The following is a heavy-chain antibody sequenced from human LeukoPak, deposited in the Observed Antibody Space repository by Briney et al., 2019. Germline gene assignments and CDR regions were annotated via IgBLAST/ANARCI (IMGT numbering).Heavy chain of an antibody. Sequence: HGASVKVSCKASGYSFTDYDFSWVRQAPGQGLEWMGRIIPILGIANYARKFQGRVTITADKSTSTAYMELSSLRSEDTAVYYCARGFSAYDGTDYAFSYYWGQGTLVTVSS. CDR2: IIPILGIA. D-gene: IGHD3-22*01. CDR1: GYSFTDYD. V-gene: IGHV1-69*04. CDR3: ARGFSAYDGTDYAFSYY. J-gene: IGHJ4*02.